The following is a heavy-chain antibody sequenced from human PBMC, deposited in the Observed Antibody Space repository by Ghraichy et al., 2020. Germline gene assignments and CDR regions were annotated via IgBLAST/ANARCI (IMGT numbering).Heavy chain of an antibody. J-gene: IGHJ6*02. CDR2: INHSGST. D-gene: IGHD2-21*01. V-gene: IGHV4-34*01. CDR1: GGSFSDYY. CDR3: ARGPKVFRILAYYYYGMDV. Sequence: SETLSLTCAVYGGSFSDYYWSWIRQPPGKGLEWIGEINHSGSTNYNPSLKSRVSMSVDTSKNQFSLRLSSVTAADTAVYYCARGPKVFRILAYYYYGMDVWGQGTTVTVSS.